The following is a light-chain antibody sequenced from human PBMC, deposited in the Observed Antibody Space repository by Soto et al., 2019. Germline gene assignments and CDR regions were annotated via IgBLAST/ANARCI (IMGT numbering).Light chain of an antibody. CDR3: QQYGSSPLT. J-gene: IGKJ4*01. CDR1: QSVSSNH. Sequence: EIVLTQSPGTLSLSPGERATLSCRASQSVSSNHFTWYQQKPGQAPRLLIYDASSRATGIPDRFSGSGSGTDFTLTISRLEPEDFAVYYCQQYGSSPLTFGGGTKVEIK. V-gene: IGKV3-20*01. CDR2: DAS.